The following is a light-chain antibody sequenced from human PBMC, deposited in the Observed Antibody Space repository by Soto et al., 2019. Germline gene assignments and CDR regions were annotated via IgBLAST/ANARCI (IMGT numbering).Light chain of an antibody. V-gene: IGKV3-20*01. CDR2: GAS. Sequence: EIVLTQSPGTLSLSPGERATLSCRASQSVSSSYLAWYQQKPGQAPRLLIYGASNRATGIPDRFSGSGSGTDFTLTITRLEPEDFAVYFCQQYGGSPRTFGQGTRLKIK. CDR1: QSVSSSY. J-gene: IGKJ5*01. CDR3: QQYGGSPRT.